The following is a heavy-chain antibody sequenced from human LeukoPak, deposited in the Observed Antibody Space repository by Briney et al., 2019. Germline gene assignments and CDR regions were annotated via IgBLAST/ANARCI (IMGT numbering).Heavy chain of an antibody. CDR1: GYTFTSYA. J-gene: IGHJ5*02. Sequence: ASVKVSCKASGYTFTSYAMHWVRQAPGQRLEWMGWVNAGNDNTKYSQKFQGRVTITRDTSASTAYMELSSLRSEDTAVYYCAIDLGYCTGGTCYPNWFDPWGQGTLVTVSS. CDR3: AIDLGYCTGGTCYPNWFDP. D-gene: IGHD2-15*01. V-gene: IGHV1-3*01. CDR2: VNAGNDNT.